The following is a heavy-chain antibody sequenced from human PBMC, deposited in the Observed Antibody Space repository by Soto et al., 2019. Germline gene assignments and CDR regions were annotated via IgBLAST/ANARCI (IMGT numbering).Heavy chain of an antibody. D-gene: IGHD2-21*02. CDR1: GLTFSSYA. CDR2: ISGRGDDT. V-gene: IGHV3-23*01. Sequence: HPGGSLRLSCAASGLTFSSYAMSWVRQAPGKGLEWVSGISGRGDDTYYADSVKGRFTISRDNSKNMLYLQMNSLRAEDTAVYYCAKDRCGGDCYFFDYWGQGTLVTVSS. CDR3: AKDRCGGDCYFFDY. J-gene: IGHJ4*02.